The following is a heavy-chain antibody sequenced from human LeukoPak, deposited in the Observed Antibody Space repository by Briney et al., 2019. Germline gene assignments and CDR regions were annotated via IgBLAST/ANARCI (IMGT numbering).Heavy chain of an antibody. J-gene: IGHJ3*02. CDR3: ARGDVWGSYRKDAFDI. CDR2: ISYDGSNK. Sequence: GGSLRLSCAASGFTFSGRWMSWVRQAPGKGLEWVAVISYDGSNKYYADSVKGRFTISRDNSKNTLYLQMNSLRAEDTAVYYCARGDVWGSYRKDAFDIWGQGTMVTVSS. V-gene: IGHV3-30-3*01. D-gene: IGHD3-16*02. CDR1: GFTFSGRW.